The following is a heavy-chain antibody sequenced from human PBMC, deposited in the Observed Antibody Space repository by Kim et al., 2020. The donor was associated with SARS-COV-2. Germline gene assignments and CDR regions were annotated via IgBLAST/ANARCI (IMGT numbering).Heavy chain of an antibody. CDR3: VKDQKGAGTSDGFDI. Sequence: GGSLRLSCSASGFTFINYLMHWVRRPPGKGLESVSTISIRGSKNYNPNSMKGIFTISRDNSKNTVYLQMNSLRVDDTAVYYCVKDQKGAGTSDGFDIWGKGTRVTVSS. CDR1: GFTFINYL. D-gene: IGHD3-10*01. J-gene: IGHJ3*02. CDR2: ISIRGSKN. V-gene: IGHV3-64D*08.